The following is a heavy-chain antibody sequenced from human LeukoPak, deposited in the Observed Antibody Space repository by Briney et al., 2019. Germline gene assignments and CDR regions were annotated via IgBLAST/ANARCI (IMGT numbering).Heavy chain of an antibody. CDR1: GFTFSSYA. Sequence: GGSLRLSCAASGFTFSSYAMSWVRQAPGKGLEWVSAIYSGGSTYYADSVKGRFTISRDNSKNTLYLQMNSLRAEDTAVYYCAREGRSFDYWGQGTLVTVSS. CDR3: AREGRSFDY. D-gene: IGHD3-10*01. V-gene: IGHV3-53*01. CDR2: IYSGGST. J-gene: IGHJ4*02.